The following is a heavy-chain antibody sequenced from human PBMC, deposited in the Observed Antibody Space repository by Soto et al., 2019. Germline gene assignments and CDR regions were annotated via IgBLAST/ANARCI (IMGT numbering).Heavy chain of an antibody. J-gene: IGHJ4*02. CDR1: GGSIRSEDYY. D-gene: IGHD1-26*01. Sequence: QVQLQESGPGLVKPSQTLSLTCTVSGGSIRSEDYYWSWIRQPPGKGLEWIGYISYSGSTANKSSLRYRVIISVATSKNQVSLKLNSATAAETAVYYCARVRIVGSTTFDSWVQGTLVTVSS. V-gene: IGHV4-30-4*01. CDR2: ISYSGST. CDR3: ARVRIVGSTTFDS.